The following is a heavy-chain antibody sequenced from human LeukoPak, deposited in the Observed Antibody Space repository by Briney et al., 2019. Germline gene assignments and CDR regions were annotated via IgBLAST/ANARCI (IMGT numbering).Heavy chain of an antibody. CDR1: GFTFDDYA. V-gene: IGHV3-9*01. CDR3: AKTRPLDSSSWSHGDY. Sequence: GGSLRLSCAASGFTFDDYAMHWVRQAPGKGLEWVSGISWNSGSIGYADSVKGRFTISRDNSKNTLYLQMNSLRAEDTAVYYCAKTRPLDSSSWSHGDYWGQGTLVTVSS. J-gene: IGHJ4*02. D-gene: IGHD6-13*01. CDR2: ISWNSGSI.